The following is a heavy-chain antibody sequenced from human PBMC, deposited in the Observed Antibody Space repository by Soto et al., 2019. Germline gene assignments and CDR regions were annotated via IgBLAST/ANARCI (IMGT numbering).Heavy chain of an antibody. D-gene: IGHD2-15*01. V-gene: IGHV1-3*01. CDR2: INAGNGNT. CDR3: ARDLGGWPDY. J-gene: IGHJ4*02. CDR1: GYTFTAYN. Sequence: ASVKVSCKAFGYTFTAYNIHWLRQAPGQGLEWMGWINAGNGNTRSSRKFQGRVIITRDTSASTAYMELSSLRSEDTAVYYCARDLGGWPDYWGQGTLVTVPQ.